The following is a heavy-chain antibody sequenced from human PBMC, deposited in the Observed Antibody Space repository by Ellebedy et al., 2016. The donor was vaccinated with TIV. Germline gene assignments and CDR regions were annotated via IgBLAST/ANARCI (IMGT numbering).Heavy chain of an antibody. CDR3: AKVSMVRGITA. Sequence: GSLRLSXTVTGASIISSNSYFWAWNRQPPGRGLEWIGKISHRGSTNYNSSLQSRAAISLDTSKNQYSLKLNSVTAADTAVYFCAKVSMVRGITAWGQGTLVTVSS. CDR1: GASIISSNSYF. CDR2: ISHRGST. J-gene: IGHJ5*02. D-gene: IGHD3-10*01. V-gene: IGHV4-39*07.